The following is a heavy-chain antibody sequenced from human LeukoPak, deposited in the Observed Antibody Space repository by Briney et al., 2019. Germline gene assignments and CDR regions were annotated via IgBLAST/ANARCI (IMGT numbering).Heavy chain of an antibody. CDR1: GYPFPSYY. V-gene: IGHV1-46*01. Sequence: ASVKVSCKTSGYPFPSYYIHWVRQAPGGGLEWVGVTSPSGGHTNYAERFQGRVTLTMDTSTTTVYMELSSLTSEDTALYYCARDRPHNWFDPWGQGTLVTVSP. CDR2: TSPSGGHT. J-gene: IGHJ5*02. CDR3: ARDRPHNWFDP.